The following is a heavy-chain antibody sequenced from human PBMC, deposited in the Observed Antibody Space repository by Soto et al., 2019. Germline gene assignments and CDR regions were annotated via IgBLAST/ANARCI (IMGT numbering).Heavy chain of an antibody. V-gene: IGHV4-4*07. CDR1: GGSISSYY. J-gene: IGHJ4*02. CDR2: IYTSGST. D-gene: IGHD3-22*01. CDR3: ARARVGSTMMRGYYFDY. Sequence: SETLSLTCTVSGGSISSYYWSWIRQPAGKGLEWIGRIYTSGSTNYNPSLKSRVTMSVDTSKNQFSLKLSSVTAADTAVYYCARARVGSTMMRGYYFDYWGQGTLVTSPQ.